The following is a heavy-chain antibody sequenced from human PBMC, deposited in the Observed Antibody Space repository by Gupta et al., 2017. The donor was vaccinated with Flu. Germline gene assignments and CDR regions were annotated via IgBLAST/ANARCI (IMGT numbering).Heavy chain of an antibody. Sequence: DYGMSWVRQAPGKGLEWVSGINWNGGSTGYADSVKGRFTISRDNAKNSLYLQMNSLRAEDTALYHCARVGAAAGKYWYFDLWGRGTLVTVSS. D-gene: IGHD6-13*01. CDR1: DYG. J-gene: IGHJ2*01. CDR2: INWNGGST. V-gene: IGHV3-20*01. CDR3: ARVGAAAGKYWYFDL.